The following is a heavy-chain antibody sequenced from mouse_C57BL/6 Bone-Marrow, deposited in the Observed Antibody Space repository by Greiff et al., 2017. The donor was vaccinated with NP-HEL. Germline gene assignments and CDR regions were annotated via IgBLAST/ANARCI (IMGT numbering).Heavy chain of an antibody. V-gene: IGHV5-6*01. Sequence: EVKVVESGGDLVKPGGSLKLSCAASGFTFRSYGMSWVRQTPDKRLEWVATISSGGSYTYYPDSVQGRFTISRDNAKNTLYLQMSSLKSEDTAMYYCASPYDYDVAWFAYWGQGTLVTVSA. D-gene: IGHD2-4*01. CDR3: ASPYDYDVAWFAY. J-gene: IGHJ3*01. CDR1: GFTFRSYG. CDR2: ISSGGSYT.